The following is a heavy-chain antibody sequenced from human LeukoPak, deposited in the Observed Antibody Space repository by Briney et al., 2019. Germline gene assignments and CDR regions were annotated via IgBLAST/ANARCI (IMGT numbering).Heavy chain of an antibody. V-gene: IGHV7-4-1*02. Sequence: ASVKVSCKASGYTFSSYAMNWVRQAPGQGLEWMGWINTNTGNPTYAQGFTGRFVFSLDTSVSTAYLQISSLKAEDTAVYYCERAPDYGDNYYYGMDVWGQGTTVTVSS. CDR3: ERAPDYGDNYYYGMDV. D-gene: IGHD4-17*01. J-gene: IGHJ6*02. CDR1: GYTFSSYA. CDR2: INTNTGNP.